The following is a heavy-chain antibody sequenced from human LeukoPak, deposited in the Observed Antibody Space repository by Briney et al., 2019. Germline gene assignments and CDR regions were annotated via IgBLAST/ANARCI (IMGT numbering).Heavy chain of an antibody. V-gene: IGHV1-2*02. D-gene: IGHD1-7*01. CDR3: APQNWNYVVYDAFDI. J-gene: IGHJ3*02. CDR1: GYTFTGDY. CDR2: INPNSGGT. Sequence: ASVKVSCKASGYTFTGDYMHWVRQAPGQGLEWMGWINPNSGGTNYAQRFQGRVTMTRDTSISTAYMELSRLRSDDTAVYYCAPQNWNYVVYDAFDIWGQGTMVTVSS.